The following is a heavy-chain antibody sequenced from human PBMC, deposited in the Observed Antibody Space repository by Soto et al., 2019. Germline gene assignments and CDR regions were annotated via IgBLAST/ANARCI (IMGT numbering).Heavy chain of an antibody. CDR1: GFTFSNYW. V-gene: IGHV3-7*01. CDR2: IKQDGSEK. J-gene: IGHJ2*01. D-gene: IGHD1-26*01. CDR3: ARRATTSAGYFDL. Sequence: RGGSLRLSCAASGFTFSNYWMSWVRQAPGKGLEWVANIKQDGSEKNYKDSVKGRLTISRDNAKNSLSLQMNSLRAEDTAVYYCARRATTSAGYFDLWGRGTLVTVSS.